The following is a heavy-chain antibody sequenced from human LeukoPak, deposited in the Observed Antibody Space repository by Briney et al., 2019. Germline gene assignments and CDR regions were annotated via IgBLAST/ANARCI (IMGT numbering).Heavy chain of an antibody. J-gene: IGHJ4*02. CDR2: INSNSGAT. CDR1: GYTFTGYY. CDR3: SRGIIGGYDFDY. D-gene: IGHD5-12*01. V-gene: IGHV1-2*02. Sequence: ASVKVSCKASGYTFTGYYMHWVRRAAGQGLEWMGWINSNSGATNHAQKFKDRVTMTRDTSISAAYMELSRLRSDDTATYYCSRGIIGGYDFDYWGQGSLVTVSS.